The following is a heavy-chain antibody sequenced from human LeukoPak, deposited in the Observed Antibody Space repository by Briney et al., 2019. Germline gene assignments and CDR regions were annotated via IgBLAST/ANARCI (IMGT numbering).Heavy chain of an antibody. D-gene: IGHD3-22*01. J-gene: IGHJ4*02. V-gene: IGHV4-39*07. Sequence: SETLSLTCTVSGDSIRNSNYYWGWIRQPPGKGLEWIGTIYYSGTTYYNPSLKSRVTISVDTSKNQFSLKLSSVTAADTAVYYCARAILYYDSSGYIDYWGQGTLVTVSS. CDR1: GDSIRNSNYY. CDR2: IYYSGTT. CDR3: ARAILYYDSSGYIDY.